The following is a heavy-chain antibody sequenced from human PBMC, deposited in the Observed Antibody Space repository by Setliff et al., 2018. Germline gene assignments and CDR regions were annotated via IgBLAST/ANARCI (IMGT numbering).Heavy chain of an antibody. Sequence: SETLSLTCSVSGGSISSYYWSWIRQPPGKGLEWIGNIHTSGTNYNPSLKSRVTISVDTSKNQISLSLSSVTAADTAVYYCARAPPNRYSGSYEYFYMDVWGKGTTVTVSS. V-gene: IGHV4-4*08. D-gene: IGHD1-26*01. CDR3: ARAPPNRYSGSYEYFYMDV. CDR1: GGSISSYY. J-gene: IGHJ6*03. CDR2: IHTSGT.